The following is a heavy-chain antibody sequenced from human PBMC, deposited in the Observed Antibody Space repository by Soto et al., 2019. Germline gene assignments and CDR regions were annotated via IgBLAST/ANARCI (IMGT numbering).Heavy chain of an antibody. J-gene: IGHJ6*03. Sequence: SETLSLTCTVSGGSISISSYYWGWIRQPPGKGLEWIGSIYYSGSTYYNPSLKSRVTISVDTSKNQFSLKLSSVTAADTAVYYCARQVSGYDYAFYYYYYMDVWGKGTTVTSP. D-gene: IGHD5-12*01. CDR2: IYYSGST. CDR3: ARQVSGYDYAFYYYYYMDV. CDR1: GGSISISSYY. V-gene: IGHV4-39*01.